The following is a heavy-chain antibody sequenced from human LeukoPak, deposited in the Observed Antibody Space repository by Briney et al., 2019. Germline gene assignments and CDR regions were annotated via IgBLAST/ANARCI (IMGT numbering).Heavy chain of an antibody. Sequence: PGGSLRLSCAASGFTFSFYGMHWVRQAPGKVLEWVAFIRYDGSNKYYADSVKGRFTISRDNSKNTLSLQMNSPRAEDTAVYYCAKAGAVAGSGGDYFNYWGQGTLVTVSS. CDR3: AKAGAVAGSGGDYFNY. CDR2: IRYDGSNK. CDR1: GFTFSFYG. V-gene: IGHV3-30*02. D-gene: IGHD6-19*01. J-gene: IGHJ4*02.